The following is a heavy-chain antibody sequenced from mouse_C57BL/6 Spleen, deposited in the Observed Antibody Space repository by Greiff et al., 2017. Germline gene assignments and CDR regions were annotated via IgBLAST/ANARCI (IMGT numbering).Heavy chain of an antibody. J-gene: IGHJ2*01. D-gene: IGHD1-1*01. Sequence: EVQWVESGGGLVKPGGSLKLSCAASGFTFSDYGMHWVRQAPEKGLEWVAYISSGSSTIYYADTVKGRFTISRDNAKNTLFLQMTSLRSEDTAMYYCARQGTTVGYYFDYWGQGTTLTVSS. V-gene: IGHV5-17*01. CDR3: ARQGTTVGYYFDY. CDR1: GFTFSDYG. CDR2: ISSGSSTI.